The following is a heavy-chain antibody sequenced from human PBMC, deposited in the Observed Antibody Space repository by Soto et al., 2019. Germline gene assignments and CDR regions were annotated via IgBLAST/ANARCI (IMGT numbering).Heavy chain of an antibody. Sequence: PGGSLRLSCAASGFTFSSYAMSWVLQAPGKGLEWVSAISGSGGSTYYADSVKGRFTISRDNSKNTLYLQMNSLRAEDTAVYYCAKDRTIVVVVALATGVDWGQGTLVTVSS. CDR1: GFTFSSYA. CDR3: AKDRTIVVVVALATGVD. J-gene: IGHJ4*02. D-gene: IGHD2-15*01. CDR2: ISGSGGST. V-gene: IGHV3-23*01.